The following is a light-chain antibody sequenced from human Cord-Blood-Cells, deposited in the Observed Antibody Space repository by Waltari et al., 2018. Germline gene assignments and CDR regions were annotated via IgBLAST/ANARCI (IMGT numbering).Light chain of an antibody. CDR1: SSDVGGYNY. Sequence: QSALTQPASVSGSPGQSITISCTGTSSDVGGYNYVSWYPQHPGKAPKLIIYDVSNRPSGVSNRCYGSKSGNTASLTISGLQAEDEADYYCSSYTSSSTYVFGTGTKVTVL. J-gene: IGLJ1*01. CDR3: SSYTSSSTYV. CDR2: DVS. V-gene: IGLV2-14*01.